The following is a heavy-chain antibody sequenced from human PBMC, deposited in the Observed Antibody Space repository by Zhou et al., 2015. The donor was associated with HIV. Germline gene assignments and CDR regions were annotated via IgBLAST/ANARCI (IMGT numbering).Heavy chain of an antibody. J-gene: IGHJ4*02. CDR3: ARVDPWPRVNPHLDY. Sequence: QAHLVQSGPEVKKPGASVKVSCKASGYYFTSFGISWVRQAPGQGLEWMGWISAYNGNTNYAQKLQGRVTMTTDTSTSTAYMELRSLRSDDTAVYYCARVDPWPRVNPHLDYWGQGTLVTVSS. CDR2: ISAYNGNT. V-gene: IGHV1-18*01. D-gene: IGHD1-14*01. CDR1: GYYFTSFG.